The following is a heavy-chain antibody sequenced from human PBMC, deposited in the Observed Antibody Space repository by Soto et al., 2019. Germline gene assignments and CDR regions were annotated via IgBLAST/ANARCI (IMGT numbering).Heavy chain of an antibody. D-gene: IGHD3-3*01. J-gene: IGHJ4*02. CDR3: VREFGNDFGSGYRNYYFDY. CDR1: GFTFSSYA. Sequence: QEQLVESGGGVVQPGESLRLSCAATGFTFSSYAMHWVRQAPGKGLEWVAVVWYDGSNTYYAESVKGRFTISRDNSKITHYLQMTNRRAEDMAVYSCVREFGNDFGSGYRNYYFDYWGQGTLVTVSS. CDR2: VWYDGSNT. V-gene: IGHV3-33*01.